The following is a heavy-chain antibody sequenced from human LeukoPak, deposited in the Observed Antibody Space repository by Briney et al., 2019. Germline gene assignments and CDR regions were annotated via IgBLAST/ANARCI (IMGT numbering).Heavy chain of an antibody. CDR1: GGSISSSSYY. CDR3: ARGKLTVTTTYYYYMDV. V-gene: IGHV4-39*07. J-gene: IGHJ6*03. D-gene: IGHD4-17*01. Sequence: PSETLALTCSVSGGSISSSSYYWGWIRQSPGKGLEWIGSMYYRGTTYENSSLKSRLTLSIDTSNNQFSLKLSSVTAADTAVYYCARGKLTVTTTYYYYMDVWGKGTTVTVSS. CDR2: MYYRGTT.